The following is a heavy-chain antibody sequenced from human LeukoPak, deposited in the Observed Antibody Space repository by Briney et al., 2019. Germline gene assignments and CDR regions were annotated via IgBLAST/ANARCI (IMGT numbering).Heavy chain of an antibody. D-gene: IGHD5-24*01. CDR1: GGSVSSGSYY. V-gene: IGHV4-61*01. CDR3: ARLTEMATIHLDY. CDR2: IYYSGST. Sequence: SETLSLTCTVSGGSVSSGSYYWSWIRQPPGKGLEWIGYIYYSGSTNYNPSLKSRVTISVDTSKNQFSLKLSSVTAADTAVYYCARLTEMATIHLDYWGQGTLVTVSS. J-gene: IGHJ4*02.